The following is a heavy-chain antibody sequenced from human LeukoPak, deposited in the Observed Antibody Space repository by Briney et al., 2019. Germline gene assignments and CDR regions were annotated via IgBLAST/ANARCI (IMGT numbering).Heavy chain of an antibody. J-gene: IGHJ3*02. D-gene: IGHD1-1*01. Sequence: GGSLRLSCAASGFTFSSYSMNWVRQAPGKGLEWVSSISSSSSYIYYADSVKGRFTISRDNAKNSLYLQMNSLRAEDTAVYYCARGLIANNWNDAGPPDAFDIWGXGTMVTVSS. CDR3: ARGLIANNWNDAGPPDAFDI. V-gene: IGHV3-21*01. CDR2: ISSSSSYI. CDR1: GFTFSSYS.